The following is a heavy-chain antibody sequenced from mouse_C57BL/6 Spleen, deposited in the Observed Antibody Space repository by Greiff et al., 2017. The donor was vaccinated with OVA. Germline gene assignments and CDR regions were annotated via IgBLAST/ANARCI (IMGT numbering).Heavy chain of an antibody. V-gene: IGHV1-81*01. CDR2: IYPRSGNT. CDR1: GYTFTSYG. D-gene: IGHD2-5*01. J-gene: IGHJ2*01. CDR3: ARSGYSTFDY. Sequence: VMLVESGAELARPGASVKLSCKASGYTFTSYGISWVKQRTGQGLEWIGEIYPRSGNTYYNEKFKGKATLTADKSSSTAYMELRSLTSEDSAVYFCARSGYSTFDYWGQGTTLTVSS.